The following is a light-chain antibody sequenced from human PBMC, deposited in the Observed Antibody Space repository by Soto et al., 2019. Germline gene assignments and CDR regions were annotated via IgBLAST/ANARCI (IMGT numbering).Light chain of an antibody. V-gene: IGKV3-15*01. CDR1: QSVSSN. CDR2: GAS. Sequence: EIVMTQSPATLSVSPGERATLSCRASQSVSSNLAWYQQKPGQPPRLLIYGASTRATGIPARFSGSGSGTEFTLTISSLQFEDFAVYYWQQYNNWPTFGPGTKVDIK. CDR3: QQYNNWPT. J-gene: IGKJ3*01.